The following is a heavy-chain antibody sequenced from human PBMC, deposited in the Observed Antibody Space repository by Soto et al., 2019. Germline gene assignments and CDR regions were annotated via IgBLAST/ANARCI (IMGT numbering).Heavy chain of an antibody. Sequence: QVQLQESGPGLVKPSETLSLTCTVSGGSISSSYWNWIRQPPGKGLEWIAYIYYSGFTSYTPPLTSRGPISLARSKIQLSLSRTSVTAADAAVYYCARLYPFYDILTGSRLFALDIWGQGTMVTVTS. V-gene: IGHV4-59*01. CDR3: ARLYPFYDILTGSRLFALDI. CDR1: GGSISSSY. CDR2: IYYSGFT. J-gene: IGHJ3*02. D-gene: IGHD3-9*01.